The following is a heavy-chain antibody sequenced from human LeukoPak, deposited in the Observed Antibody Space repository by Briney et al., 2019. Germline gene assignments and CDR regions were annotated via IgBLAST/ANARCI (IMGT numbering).Heavy chain of an antibody. V-gene: IGHV1-18*01. CDR2: ISAYNGNT. CDR3: ARGGSGRGYDFRSGYYGDAFDI. J-gene: IGHJ3*02. CDR1: GYTFTSYG. D-gene: IGHD3-3*01. Sequence: GASVKVSCKASGYTFTSYGISWVRQAPGQGLEWMGWISAYNGNTNYAQKLQGRVTMTTDTSTSTAYMELRSLRSDDTAVYYCARGGSGRGYDFRSGYYGDAFDIWGQGTMVTVSS.